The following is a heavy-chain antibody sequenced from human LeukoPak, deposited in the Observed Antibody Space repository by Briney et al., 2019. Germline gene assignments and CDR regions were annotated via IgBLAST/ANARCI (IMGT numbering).Heavy chain of an antibody. CDR2: IYSGGST. D-gene: IGHD6-13*01. CDR3: ASQPGIAAAGTDY. CDR1: GFTVSSNY. J-gene: IGHJ4*02. V-gene: IGHV3-53*01. Sequence: PGGSLRLSCAASGFTVSSNYMSWVRQAPGKGLEWVSVIYSGGSTYYADSVKGRFTISRDNSKNTLYLQMNSLRAEDTAVYYCASQPGIAAAGTDYWGQGTLVTVSS.